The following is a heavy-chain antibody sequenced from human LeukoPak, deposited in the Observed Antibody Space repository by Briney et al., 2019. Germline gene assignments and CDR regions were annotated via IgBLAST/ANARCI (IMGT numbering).Heavy chain of an antibody. J-gene: IGHJ4*02. CDR1: GFTFSDYA. CDR2: IQSNGNEK. Sequence: PGGSLRLSCAVSGFTFSDYAMHWVRQAPGKGLEWVASIQSNGNEKYSSDSLKGRFTISRDNSKNTLYLQMNTVRPEDTAVFYCARGVTSWPQGPYHFDYWSQGILITVSS. V-gene: IGHV3-30*02. CDR3: ARGVTSWPQGPYHFDY. D-gene: IGHD2-2*01.